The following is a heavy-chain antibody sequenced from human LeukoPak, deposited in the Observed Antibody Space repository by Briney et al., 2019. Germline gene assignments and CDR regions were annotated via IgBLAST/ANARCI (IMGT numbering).Heavy chain of an antibody. D-gene: IGHD1-26*01. CDR3: GMSGDRVPLQDDVFDV. CDR2: FYPGDSGP. CDR1: GYSFTSYC. Sequence: GESLKISCKVSGYSFTSYCIGWLRQMPGKGLESLGIFYPGDSGPTYSPSFQGQVTISVDKSISTAYLQWSSLQASDTAMYYCGMSGDRVPLQDDVFDVWGQGTMVTVST. J-gene: IGHJ3*01. V-gene: IGHV5-51*01.